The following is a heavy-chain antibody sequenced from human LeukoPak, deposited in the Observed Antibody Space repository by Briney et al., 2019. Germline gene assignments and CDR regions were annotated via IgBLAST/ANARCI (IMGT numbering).Heavy chain of an antibody. CDR2: TYTSGST. Sequence: SETLSLTCTVSGGSISSYYWSWIRQPPGKGLEWIGYTYTSGSTNYNPSLKSRVTISVDTSQNQFSLKLSSVTAADTAVYYCARMDYYYYHMDVWGKGTTVTVSS. J-gene: IGHJ6*03. CDR1: GGSISSYY. CDR3: ARMDYYYYHMDV. V-gene: IGHV4-4*09.